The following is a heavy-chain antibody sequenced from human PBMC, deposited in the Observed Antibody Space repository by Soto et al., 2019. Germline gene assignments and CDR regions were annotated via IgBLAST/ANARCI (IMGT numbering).Heavy chain of an antibody. CDR1: GYTFTGYY. D-gene: IGHD6-19*01. CDR2: INPNSGGT. V-gene: IGHV1-2*04. J-gene: IGHJ6*02. CDR3: ARDLGAVAGTGGLYYYYYGMDV. Sequence: ASVKVSCKASGYTFTGYYMRWVRQAPGQGLEWMGWINPNSGGTNYAQKFQGWVTMTRDTSISTAYMELSRLRSDDTAVYYCARDLGAVAGTGGLYYYYYGMDVWGQGTTVTVSS.